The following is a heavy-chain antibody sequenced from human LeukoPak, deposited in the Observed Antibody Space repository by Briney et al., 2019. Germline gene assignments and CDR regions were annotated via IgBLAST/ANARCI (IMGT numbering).Heavy chain of an antibody. D-gene: IGHD1-26*01. V-gene: IGHV1-46*01. CDR2: IYPRDGST. CDR3: ARVGGNYPIN. J-gene: IGHJ4*02. Sequence: ASVKVSCKASGYTFTNNYLHWVRQAPGQGLEWMGMIYPRDGSTTYAQKFQGRVTMTRDTSTSTVYMELSSLSSEDTAVYYCARVGGNYPINWGQGSLVTVSA. CDR1: GYTFTNNY.